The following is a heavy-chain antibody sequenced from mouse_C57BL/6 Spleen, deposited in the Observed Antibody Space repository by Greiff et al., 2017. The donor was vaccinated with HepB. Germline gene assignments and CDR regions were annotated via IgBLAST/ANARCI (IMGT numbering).Heavy chain of an antibody. CDR2: ISDGGSYT. J-gene: IGHJ4*01. V-gene: IGHV5-4*01. CDR1: GFTFSSYA. CDR3: ARADSSGYVGAMDY. Sequence: EVQLVESGGGLVKPGGSLKLSCAASGFTFSSYAMSWVRQTPEKRLEWVATISDGGSYTYYPDNVKARFTISRDNAKNNLYLQMSHLKSEDTAMYYCARADSSGYVGAMDYWGQGTSVTVSS. D-gene: IGHD3-2*02.